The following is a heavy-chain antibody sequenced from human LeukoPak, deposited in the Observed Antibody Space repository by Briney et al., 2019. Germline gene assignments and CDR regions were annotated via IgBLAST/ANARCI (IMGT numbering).Heavy chain of an antibody. V-gene: IGHV3-23*01. J-gene: IGHJ4*02. D-gene: IGHD2-2*03. CDR3: ARASWISSADAVW. CDR1: GFTFSTYA. Sequence: GGSLRLSCAASGFTFSTYAMSWVRQAPGKGLEWVSAISASGKSPYYADSVNGRFTISRDDSRNTVFLQLNNLRVDDTAVYYCARASWISSADAVWWGQGTLVTVSS. CDR2: ISASGKSP.